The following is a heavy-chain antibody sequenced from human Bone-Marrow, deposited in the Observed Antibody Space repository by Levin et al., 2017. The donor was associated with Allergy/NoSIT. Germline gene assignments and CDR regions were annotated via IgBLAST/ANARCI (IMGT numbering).Heavy chain of an antibody. D-gene: IGHD4-17*01. Sequence: GESLKISCRISGFIFADYAMSWVRRAPGRGLEWVSSLDGSSGKTLYADSVKGRFTISSEYSKDTLFLQMNSLRAEDPARYYCVKAETTVMLDYSSFDVWGEGTAVTVSS. CDR2: LDGSSGKT. CDR1: GFIFADYA. J-gene: IGHJ6*04. V-gene: IGHV3-23*01. CDR3: VKAETTVMLDYSSFDV.